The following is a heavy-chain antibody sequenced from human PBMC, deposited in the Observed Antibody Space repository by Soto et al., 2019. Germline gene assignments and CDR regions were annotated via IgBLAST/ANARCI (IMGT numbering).Heavy chain of an antibody. CDR2: IYHSGST. CDR3: ARVPDR. V-gene: IGHV4-30-2*01. D-gene: IGHD2-2*01. Sequence: QLQLQESGSGLVKPSQTLSRTCAVSGGSISSGGYSWSWIRQPPGKGLEWIGYIYHSGSTYYNPTLKSLVTLSVDMSKNQFSLKPSSLTAADTAVYFCARVPDRWGQGTLVTVSS. J-gene: IGHJ5*02. CDR1: GGSISSGGYS.